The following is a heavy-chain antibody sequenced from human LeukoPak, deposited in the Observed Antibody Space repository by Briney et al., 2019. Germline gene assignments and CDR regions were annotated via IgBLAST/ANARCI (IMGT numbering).Heavy chain of an antibody. CDR2: ISSSSYI. V-gene: IGHV3-21*01. J-gene: IGHJ3*02. CDR1: GFTFSSYS. CDR3: ARGSQGAFDI. Sequence: GGSLRLSCAASGFTFSSYSMNWVRQAPGKGLEWVSSISSSSYIYYADSVEGRFTISRDNAKNSLYLQMNSLRAEDTAVYYCARGSQGAFDIWGQGTMVTVSS. D-gene: IGHD3-10*01.